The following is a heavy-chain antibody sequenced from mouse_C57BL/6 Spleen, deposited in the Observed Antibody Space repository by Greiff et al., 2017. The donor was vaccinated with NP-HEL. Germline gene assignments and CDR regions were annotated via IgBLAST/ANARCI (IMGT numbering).Heavy chain of an antibody. Sequence: EVKLQESGPGLVKPSQSLSLTCSVTGYSITSGYYWNWIRQFPGNKLEWMGYISYDGSNNYNPSLKNRISITRDTSKNQFFLKLNSVTTEDTATYYCASSLYGNFDYWGQGTTLTVSS. CDR2: ISYDGSN. D-gene: IGHD2-1*01. CDR3: ASSLYGNFDY. V-gene: IGHV3-6*01. CDR1: GYSITSGYY. J-gene: IGHJ2*01.